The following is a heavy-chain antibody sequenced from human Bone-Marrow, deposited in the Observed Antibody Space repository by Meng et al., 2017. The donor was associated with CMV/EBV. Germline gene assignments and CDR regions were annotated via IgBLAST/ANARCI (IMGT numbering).Heavy chain of an antibody. CDR2: INHSGSV. CDR1: GYSISSGYY. V-gene: IGHV4-38-2*02. D-gene: IGHD4-23*01. J-gene: IGHJ5*02. CDR3: ARSDGGNSEGRFDP. Sequence: SETLSLTCTVSGYSISSGYYWGWIRQPPGKGLEWIGNINHSGSVYYNPSLQSRVTLSLDTSKNHFSLTVNCVTAADTAVYYCARSDGGNSEGRFDPWGQGTLVTVSS.